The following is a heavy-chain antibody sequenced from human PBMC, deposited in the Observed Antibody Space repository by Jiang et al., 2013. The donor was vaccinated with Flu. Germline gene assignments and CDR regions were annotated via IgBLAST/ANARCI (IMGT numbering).Heavy chain of an antibody. CDR3: ARDGGSYSNYFGMDV. V-gene: IGHV6-1*01. J-gene: IGHJ6*02. CDR2: TYYRPGWCK. D-gene: IGHD1-26*01. Sequence: QTLSLTCAISGDSVSSNSVAWSWIRQSPSRGLEWLGRTYYRPGWCKDYALSVKSRITINPDTSKNQFSLHLNSVTPEDTAVYYCARDGGSYSNYFGMDVWGQGTTVTVSS. CDR1: GDSVSSNSVA.